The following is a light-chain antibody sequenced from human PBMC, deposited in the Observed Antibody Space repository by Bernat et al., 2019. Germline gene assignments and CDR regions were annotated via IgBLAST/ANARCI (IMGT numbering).Light chain of an antibody. J-gene: IGKJ1*01. CDR2: GAS. CDR3: HQSYTTLGT. Sequence: DIQMTQSPSSLSASVGDRVTITCRESRSVSTDLNWYQQKPGKAPKLLIYGASSLQSGVPSRFSGSGSVTDFTLTISSLQPEDFATYFCHQSYTTLGTFGQGTKVEI. CDR1: RSVSTD. V-gene: IGKV1-39*01.